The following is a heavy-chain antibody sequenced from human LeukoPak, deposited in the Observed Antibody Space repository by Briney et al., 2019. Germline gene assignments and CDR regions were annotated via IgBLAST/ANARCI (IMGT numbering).Heavy chain of an antibody. V-gene: IGHV4-59*08. CDR2: IYYSGST. D-gene: IGHD1-26*01. J-gene: IGHJ6*02. CDR3: AAGATNYYYGMDV. Sequence: SETLSLTCTVSGGSISSYYWSWIRQPPGKGLEWIGYIYYSGSTNYNPSLKSRVTISVDTSKNQFSLKLSSVTAADTAVYYCAAGATNYYYGMDVWGQGTTVTVFS. CDR1: GGSISSYY.